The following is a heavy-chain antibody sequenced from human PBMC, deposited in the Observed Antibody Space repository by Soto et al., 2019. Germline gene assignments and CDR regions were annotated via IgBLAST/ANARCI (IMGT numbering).Heavy chain of an antibody. CDR2: ISSSSSTI. V-gene: IGHV3-48*01. J-gene: IGHJ4*02. CDR3: ARTLYTYGTDY. Sequence: GGSLRLSCAASGFTFSSYSMNWVRQAPGKGLEWVSYISSSSSTIYYADSVKGRFTISRDNAKNSLYLQMNSLRAEDTAVYYCARTLYTYGTDYWGQGTLVTVSS. CDR1: GFTFSSYS. D-gene: IGHD5-18*01.